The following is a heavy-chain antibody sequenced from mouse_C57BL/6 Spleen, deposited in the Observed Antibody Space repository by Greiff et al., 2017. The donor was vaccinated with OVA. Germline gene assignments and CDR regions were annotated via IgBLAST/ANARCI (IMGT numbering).Heavy chain of an antibody. Sequence: EVQLQQSGAELVKPGASVKLSCTASGFNITDYYMHWVKQRTEQGLEWIGRIDPEDGDTTSAPKFQGKATITADTSSNTAYLQLSSLTSEDTAVYYCARRDGRSPYDAMDYWGQGTSVTVSS. V-gene: IGHV14-2*01. CDR1: GFNITDYY. CDR2: IDPEDGDT. J-gene: IGHJ4*01. CDR3: ARRDGRSPYDAMDY. D-gene: IGHD1-1*01.